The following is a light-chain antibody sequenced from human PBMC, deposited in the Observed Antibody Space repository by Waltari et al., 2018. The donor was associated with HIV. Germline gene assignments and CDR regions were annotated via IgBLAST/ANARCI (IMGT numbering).Light chain of an antibody. CDR2: EVS. V-gene: IGLV2-8*01. J-gene: IGLJ2*01. CDR1: SSDVGGYNY. Sequence: QSALTQPPSASGSPGQSVTISCTGTSSDVGGYNYASSYQQHPGKAPNLMIYEVSKRPSGVPDRFSGSGSGNTASLTVSGLQAEDEADYYCSSYTGSDNLVFGGVTKLTVL. CDR3: SSYTGSDNLV.